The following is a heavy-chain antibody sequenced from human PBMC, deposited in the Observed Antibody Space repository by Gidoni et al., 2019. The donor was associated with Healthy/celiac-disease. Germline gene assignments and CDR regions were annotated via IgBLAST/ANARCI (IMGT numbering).Heavy chain of an antibody. J-gene: IGHJ4*02. D-gene: IGHD6-13*01. CDR2: INSEGSST. V-gene: IGHV3-74*01. Sequence: EVQLVESGGGLVQPGGSLRLSCAASGFTFSSYWMHWVRQAPGKGLVWVSRINSEGSSTSYADSVKGRFTISRDNAKNTLYLQMNSLRAEDTAVYYCARVLATSSWYPEASGIDYWGQGTLVTVSS. CDR1: GFTFSSYW. CDR3: ARVLATSSWYPEASGIDY.